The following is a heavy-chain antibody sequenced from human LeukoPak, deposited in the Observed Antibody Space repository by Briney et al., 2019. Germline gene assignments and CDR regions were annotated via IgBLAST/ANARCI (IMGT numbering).Heavy chain of an antibody. J-gene: IGHJ4*02. Sequence: ASMKVSCKVSGSTLTELSIHWVRQAPGKGLEWMGNFDPEDGEIIYAQKFQGRVTMTEDTSTDTAYMELSSLRSEDTALYYCATGSPLGSGYPVDYWGQGALVTVPS. D-gene: IGHD3-22*01. CDR2: FDPEDGEI. CDR1: GSTLTELS. V-gene: IGHV1-24*01. CDR3: ATGSPLGSGYPVDY.